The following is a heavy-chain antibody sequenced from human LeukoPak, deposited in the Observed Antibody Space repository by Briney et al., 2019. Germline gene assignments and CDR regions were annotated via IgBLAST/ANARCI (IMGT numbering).Heavy chain of an antibody. D-gene: IGHD5-24*01. V-gene: IGHV3-48*03. Sequence: GGSLRLSCAASGFTFSSYEMNWVRQAPGKGLEWVSYISSSGSTIYYADSVKGRFTISRDNSKNTLYLQMNSLRAEDTAVYYCAKDLNERWLQSMGLDSWGQGTLVTVSS. CDR1: GFTFSSYE. CDR3: AKDLNERWLQSMGLDS. J-gene: IGHJ4*02. CDR2: ISSSGSTI.